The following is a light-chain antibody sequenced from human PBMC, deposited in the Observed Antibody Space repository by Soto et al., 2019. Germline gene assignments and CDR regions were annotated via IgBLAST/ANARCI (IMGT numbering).Light chain of an antibody. J-gene: IGLJ2*01. CDR2: DNI. CDR3: QSYDSSLTGVI. CDR1: SSSIGNNY. V-gene: IGLV1-40*01. Sequence: QSVLTQPPSVSAAPGQKVTISCSGSSSSIGNNYVSWYQQLPGTAPKLLLYDNINRPSGVPDRFSGSKSGTSASLAITGLQAEDEADYYCQSYDSSLTGVIFGGGTKLTVL.